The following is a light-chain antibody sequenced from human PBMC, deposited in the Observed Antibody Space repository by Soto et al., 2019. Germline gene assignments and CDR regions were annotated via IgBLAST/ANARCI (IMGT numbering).Light chain of an antibody. Sequence: EIVLTQSPGTLSLSPGERATLSCRASQSVSSNNLAWYQQRPGQAPRVVIYGASTRATGILERFSGSGSGTDLTITISRLEPEDFAVYYCQQYSRSPFTFGPGTKVDIK. V-gene: IGKV3-20*01. J-gene: IGKJ3*01. CDR2: GAS. CDR1: QSVSSNN. CDR3: QQYSRSPFT.